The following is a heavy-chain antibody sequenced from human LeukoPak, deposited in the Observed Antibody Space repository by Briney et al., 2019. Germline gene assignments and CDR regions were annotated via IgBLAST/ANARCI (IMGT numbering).Heavy chain of an antibody. V-gene: IGHV4-39*01. J-gene: IGHJ4*02. CDR3: ARRGVSGRAFDY. D-gene: IGHD6-25*01. CDR2: IYFTGST. Sequence: SETLSLTCSLYGACLTGVTYYWDWIRQPPGKGLEWVGSIYFTGSTYDNPSLKSRVTISVDTSTNQFSLKLSSVSAADTAVYYSARRGVSGRAFDYWGQGTLVTVSS. CDR1: GACLTGVTYY.